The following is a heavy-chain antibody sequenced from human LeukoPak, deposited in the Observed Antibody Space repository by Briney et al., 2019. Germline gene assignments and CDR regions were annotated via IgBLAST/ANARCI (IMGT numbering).Heavy chain of an antibody. J-gene: IGHJ3*02. CDR1: GGSISSSY. Sequence: PSETLSLTCTVSGGSISSSYWSWIRQPPGKGLEWIGYIYYSGSTNYNPSLKSRVTISVDTSKNQFSLKLSSVTAAVTAVYYCARDRTNSYGDAFDIWGQGTMVTVSS. CDR2: IYYSGST. D-gene: IGHD5-18*01. V-gene: IGHV4-59*01. CDR3: ARDRTNSYGDAFDI.